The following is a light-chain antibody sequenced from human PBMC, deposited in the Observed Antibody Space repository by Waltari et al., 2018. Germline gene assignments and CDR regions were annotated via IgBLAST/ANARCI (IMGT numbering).Light chain of an antibody. Sequence: QSALTPPASVSGSRGQSITISCTGSSSDIGSYNVVSSYQHHPGKAPKLLIYGVNNRPSGVSTRFSGSKSSNTASLTISGLQAEDEADYYCSSYAGSVVFGGGTKLTVL. CDR3: SSYAGSVV. CDR1: SSDIGSYNV. V-gene: IGLV2-23*02. CDR2: GVN. J-gene: IGLJ2*01.